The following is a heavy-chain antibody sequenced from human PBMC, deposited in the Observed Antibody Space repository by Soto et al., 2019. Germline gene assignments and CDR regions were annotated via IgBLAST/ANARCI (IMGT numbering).Heavy chain of an antibody. J-gene: IGHJ4*02. Sequence: GGSLRLSCAASGFTFSSYAMHWVRQAPGKGLEWVAVISYDGSNKYYADSVKGRFTISRDNSKNTLYLQMNSLRAEDTAVYYCARVPSVLFLEWSEERHPTTWGQGTLVTVSS. CDR2: ISYDGSNK. V-gene: IGHV3-30-3*01. CDR1: GFTFSSYA. D-gene: IGHD3-3*01. CDR3: ARVPSVLFLEWSEERHPTT.